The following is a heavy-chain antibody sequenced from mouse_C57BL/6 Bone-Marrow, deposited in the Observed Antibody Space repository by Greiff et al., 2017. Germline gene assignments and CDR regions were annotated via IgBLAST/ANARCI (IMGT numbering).Heavy chain of an antibody. CDR1: GFTFSDYG. V-gene: IGHV5-17*01. CDR3: ARDDGYYTYAMDY. Sequence: EVMLVESGGGLVKPGGSLKLSCAASGFTFSDYGMHWVRQAPEKGLEWVAYISSGSSTIYYADKVKGRDTISRDNAKNTLFLQLTSLRSEDTAMYYCARDDGYYTYAMDYWGQGTSVTVSS. CDR2: ISSGSSTI. D-gene: IGHD2-3*01. J-gene: IGHJ4*01.